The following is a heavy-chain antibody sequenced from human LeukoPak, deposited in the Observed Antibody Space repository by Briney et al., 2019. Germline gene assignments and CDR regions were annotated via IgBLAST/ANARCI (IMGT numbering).Heavy chain of an antibody. Sequence: GGSLRLSCAASGFTFSSYEMNWVRQAPGKGLEWASYISSSSSYIYYADSLKGRFTLSRDNAKNSLYLQMNSLRAEDTAVYYCARVQSDHFTSGAFDVWGQGTMVTVSS. J-gene: IGHJ3*01. CDR2: ISSSSSYI. CDR3: ARVQSDHFTSGAFDV. CDR1: GFTFSSYE. V-gene: IGHV3-21*05. D-gene: IGHD3-3*02.